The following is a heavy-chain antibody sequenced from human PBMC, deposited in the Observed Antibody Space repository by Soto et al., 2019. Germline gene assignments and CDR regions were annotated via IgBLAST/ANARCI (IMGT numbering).Heavy chain of an antibody. CDR3: TKAAGSSGGWFDAFDI. Sequence: EAQLWESGGGLVQPGGSLRLSCAASGFTFSNYVVTWVRQAPGKGLEWVSGISDSGGRTYFADSVTGGFTISRDNSKNSLYLQMDSLRAEDTAVYYCTKAAGSSGGWFDAFDIWGQGTMVTVSS. V-gene: IGHV3-23*01. D-gene: IGHD6-19*01. J-gene: IGHJ3*02. CDR2: ISDSGGRT. CDR1: GFTFSNYV.